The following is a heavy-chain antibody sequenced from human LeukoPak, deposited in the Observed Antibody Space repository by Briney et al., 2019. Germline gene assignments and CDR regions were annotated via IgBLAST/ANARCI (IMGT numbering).Heavy chain of an antibody. CDR3: AKVDNWKYGHHDY. CDR2: ISGSDGTT. D-gene: IGHD1-1*01. CDR1: GFTFTNYA. Sequence: GGSLRLSCAASGFTFTNYAMSWVRQAPGKGLEWVSSISGSDGTTYYADSVKGRFTISRDNSKYTLSLQMNSLRAEDTAVYYCAKVDNWKYGHHDYWGQGTLVTVSS. V-gene: IGHV3-23*01. J-gene: IGHJ4*02.